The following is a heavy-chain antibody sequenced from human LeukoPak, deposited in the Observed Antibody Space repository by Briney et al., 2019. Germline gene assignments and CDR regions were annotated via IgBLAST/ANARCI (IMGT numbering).Heavy chain of an antibody. V-gene: IGHV3-74*01. CDR2: IDRDGSRI. Sequence: GSLKLSCAVSGFTFSSYWMHWVRQAPGKGLVWVSRIDRDGSRINYADSVKGRFTISRDNGKNTLFLQMNSLRAEDAAVYYCVRGNDYGGPHYWGQGTLVTVSS. D-gene: IGHD4-23*01. CDR1: GFTFSSYW. J-gene: IGHJ4*02. CDR3: VRGNDYGGPHY.